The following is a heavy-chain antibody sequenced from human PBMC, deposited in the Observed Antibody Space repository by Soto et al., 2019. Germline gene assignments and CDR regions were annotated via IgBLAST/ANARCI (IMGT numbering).Heavy chain of an antibody. CDR3: ARDPQLLEWLDYYYYGMDV. J-gene: IGHJ6*02. V-gene: IGHV4-34*01. CDR2: INHSGST. Sequence: SETLSLTCAVYGGSFSGYYWSWIRQPPGKGLEWIGEINHSGSTNYNPSLKSRVTISVDTSKNQFSLKLSSVTAADTAVYYCARDPQLLEWLDYYYYGMDVWGQGTTVTVS. D-gene: IGHD3-3*01. CDR1: GGSFSGYY.